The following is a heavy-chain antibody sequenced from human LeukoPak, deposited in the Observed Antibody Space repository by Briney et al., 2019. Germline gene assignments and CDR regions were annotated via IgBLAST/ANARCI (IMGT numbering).Heavy chain of an antibody. D-gene: IGHD3-16*01. Sequence: PGGSLRLSCAASGFTFSNAWMSWVRQAPGKGLEWVGCIKSKTDGGTTDYAAPVKGRFTISRDDSKNTLYLQMNSLKTEDTAVYYCTTVDYVWSGDYWGQGTLVTVSS. J-gene: IGHJ4*02. CDR2: IKSKTDGGTT. CDR3: TTVDYVWSGDY. V-gene: IGHV3-15*01. CDR1: GFTFSNAW.